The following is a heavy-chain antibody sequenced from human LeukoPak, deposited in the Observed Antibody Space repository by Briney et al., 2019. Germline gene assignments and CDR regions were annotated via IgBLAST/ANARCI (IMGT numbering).Heavy chain of an antibody. Sequence: SETLSLTCTVSGGSISSGGYYWSWIRQHPGKGLEWIGYIYYSGSTNYNPSLKSRVTISVDTSKNQFSLKLSSVTAADTAVYYCARDFAGPRNWFDPWGQGTLVTVSS. CDR2: IYYSGST. D-gene: IGHD6-13*01. V-gene: IGHV4-61*08. CDR3: ARDFAGPRNWFDP. J-gene: IGHJ5*02. CDR1: GGSISSGGYY.